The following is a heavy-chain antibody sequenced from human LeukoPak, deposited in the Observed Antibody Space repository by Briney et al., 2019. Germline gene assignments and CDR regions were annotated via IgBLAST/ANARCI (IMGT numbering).Heavy chain of an antibody. J-gene: IGHJ6*03. V-gene: IGHV4-61*02. CDR2: IYTSGST. Sequence: PSETLSLTCTVSGGSISSGSYYWSWIRQPAGKGLEWIGRIYTSGSTNYNPSLKSRVTISVVTSKNQFSLKLSSVTAADTAVYYCARAYSGSYYVGYYYYYMDVWGKGTTVTVSS. CDR3: ARAYSGSYYVGYYYYYMDV. D-gene: IGHD1-26*01. CDR1: GGSISSGSYY.